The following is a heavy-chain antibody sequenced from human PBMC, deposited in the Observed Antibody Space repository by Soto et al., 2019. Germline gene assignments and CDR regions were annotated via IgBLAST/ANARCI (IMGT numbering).Heavy chain of an antibody. CDR2: IYYSGST. CDR1: GGSISSYY. V-gene: IGHV4-59*01. D-gene: IGHD5-12*01. J-gene: IGHJ4*02. Sequence: SETLSLTCTVSGGSISSYYWSWIRQPPGKGLEWIGYIYYSGSTNYNPSLKSRVTISVDTSKNQFSLKLSSVTAADTAVYYCARVSHPGYSGYDYYFDYWGQGTLVTVSS. CDR3: ARVSHPGYSGYDYYFDY.